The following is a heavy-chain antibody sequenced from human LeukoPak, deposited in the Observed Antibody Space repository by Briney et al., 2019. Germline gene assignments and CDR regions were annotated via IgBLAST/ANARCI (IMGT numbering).Heavy chain of an antibody. Sequence: AGGSLRLSCAASGFTFSNYAMSWVRQAPGRGLEWVATISDSGDSTYYVDSVKGRFTISRDNSKKTLYLQMDSLRAEDTAIHYCAKDDILTGSGALGPWGQGTLVTVSS. J-gene: IGHJ5*02. CDR2: ISDSGDST. CDR1: GFTFSNYA. V-gene: IGHV3-23*01. D-gene: IGHD3-9*01. CDR3: AKDDILTGSGALGP.